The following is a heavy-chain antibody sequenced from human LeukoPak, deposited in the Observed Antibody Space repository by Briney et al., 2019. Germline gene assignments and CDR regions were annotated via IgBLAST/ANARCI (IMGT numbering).Heavy chain of an antibody. Sequence: PSETLSLTCTVSGGSISSSSYYWGWIRQPPGKGLEWIGSIYYSGSTYYNPSLKSRVTISVDTSKNQFSLKLSSVTAADTAVYYCARAKRSHRTYYFDYWGQGTLVTVSS. V-gene: IGHV4-39*01. CDR2: IYYSGST. CDR3: ARAKRSHRTYYFDY. CDR1: GGSISSSSYY. J-gene: IGHJ4*02. D-gene: IGHD2-15*01.